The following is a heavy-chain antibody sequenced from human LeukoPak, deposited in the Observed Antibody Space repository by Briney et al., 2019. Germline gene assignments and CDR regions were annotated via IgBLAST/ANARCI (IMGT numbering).Heavy chain of an antibody. D-gene: IGHD3-10*01. CDR3: AIPKGSSEYDY. J-gene: IGHJ4*02. V-gene: IGHV3-23*01. CDR1: GFTFSSYA. CDR2: LSGSGGSA. Sequence: GGSLRLSCAASGFTFSSYAMSWVRQAPGKGLEWVSALSGSGGSAYYADSVKGRFTISSDNSKNTLYLQMNSLRAEDTAVYYCAIPKGSSEYDYWGQGTLVTVSS.